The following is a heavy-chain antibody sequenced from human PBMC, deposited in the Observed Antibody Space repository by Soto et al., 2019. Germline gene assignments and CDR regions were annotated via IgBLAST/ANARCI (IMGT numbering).Heavy chain of an antibody. CDR2: ISSGSKTI. V-gene: IGHV3-48*02. J-gene: IGHJ4*02. CDR3: VREDILGVRSFDY. Sequence: GGSLRLSCVASGFTFSSYSVNWVRQAPGKGLEWISYISSGSKTIYYADSVKGRFTVSRDNAKNSQFLQMNSLRDEDTAVYYCVREDILGVRSFDYWGQGTLVTVS. CDR1: GFTFSSYS. D-gene: IGHD3-9*01.